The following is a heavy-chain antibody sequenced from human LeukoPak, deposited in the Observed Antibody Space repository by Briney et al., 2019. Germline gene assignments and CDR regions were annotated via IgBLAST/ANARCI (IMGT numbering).Heavy chain of an antibody. D-gene: IGHD6-19*01. CDR3: TRVGRVAVAAYYFYY. Sequence: PGGSLRLSCAASGFTVSSNYMSWVRQAPGKGLEWVSVIYSGGSTHYADSVKGRFTISRDNSKNTLYLQMNSLRAEDTAVYYCTRVGRVAVAAYYFYYWGQGTLVTVSS. CDR2: IYSGGST. V-gene: IGHV3-53*01. J-gene: IGHJ4*02. CDR1: GFTVSSNY.